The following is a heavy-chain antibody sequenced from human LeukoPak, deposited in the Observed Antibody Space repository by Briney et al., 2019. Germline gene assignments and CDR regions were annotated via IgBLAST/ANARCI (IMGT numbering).Heavy chain of an antibody. CDR1: GGSISSYY. CDR3: ARRVLAQICSGGSCGNKNWLDP. CDR2: IYYSGST. V-gene: IGHV4-59*01. J-gene: IGHJ5*02. D-gene: IGHD2-15*01. Sequence: PSETLSLTCTVSGGSISSYYWSWIRQPPGKGLEWIGYIYYSGSTYYNPSLKSRVTISVDTSKNQFSLKLSSVTAADTAVYYCARRVLAQICSGGSCGNKNWLDPWGQGTLVTVSS.